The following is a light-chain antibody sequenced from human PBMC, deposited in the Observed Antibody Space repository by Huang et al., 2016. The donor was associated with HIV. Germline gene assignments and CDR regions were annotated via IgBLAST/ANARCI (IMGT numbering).Light chain of an antibody. CDR3: MQGLQSHRLT. Sequence: DIVMTQSPLSLSVTPGVPASISCNSSQSLLHENGFLYCDWYLQKPGRSPQLLILLGSLRASGVPDRFRASGADRDFTLTISRVETEDVGTYYCMQGLQSHRLTFGGGTKVEIK. J-gene: IGKJ4*01. CDR2: LGS. V-gene: IGKV2-28*01. CDR1: QSLLHENGFLY.